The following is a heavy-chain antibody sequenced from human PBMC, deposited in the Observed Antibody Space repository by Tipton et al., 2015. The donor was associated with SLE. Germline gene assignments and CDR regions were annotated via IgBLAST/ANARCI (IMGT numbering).Heavy chain of an antibody. V-gene: IGHV4-39*07. J-gene: IGHJ3*01. D-gene: IGHD7-27*01. CDR3: ARDPLGSRAFDF. Sequence: WVRQPPGKGLEWIGSIYYSGSTYYNPSLKSRVTISVDTSKNQFSLKLSSVTAADTAVYYCARDPLGSRAFDFWGQGTMVTVSS. CDR2: IYYSGST.